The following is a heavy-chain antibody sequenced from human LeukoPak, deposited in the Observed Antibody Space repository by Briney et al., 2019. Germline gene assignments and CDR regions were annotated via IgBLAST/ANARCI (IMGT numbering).Heavy chain of an antibody. CDR2: ISAYNGNT. Sequence: ASVKVSCKASGYTFTSYGISWVRQAPGQGLEWMGWISAYNGNTNYAQKLQGRVTMTTDTSTSTAYMELRSLRSDDTAVYYCARDNSLENYDFWSGYVPGRYYYYYGMDVWGQGTTVTVSS. V-gene: IGHV1-18*01. CDR3: ARDNSLENYDFWSGYVPGRYYYYYGMDV. CDR1: GYTFTSYG. J-gene: IGHJ6*02. D-gene: IGHD3-3*01.